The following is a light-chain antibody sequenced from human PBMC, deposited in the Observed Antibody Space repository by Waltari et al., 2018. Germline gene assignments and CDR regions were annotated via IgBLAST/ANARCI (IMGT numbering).Light chain of an antibody. J-gene: IGLJ2*01. CDR1: RSDVGTYNY. Sequence: QSALTQPRSVSGSPGQSITISCTGTRSDVGTYNYVSWYQQYPGKAPKLMIYDVTKRPSGVPERFSGAKSGNTASLTISGLQAEDEADYYCCSYAGRYSVLFGGGTKLTVL. V-gene: IGLV2-11*01. CDR3: CSYAGRYSVL. CDR2: DVT.